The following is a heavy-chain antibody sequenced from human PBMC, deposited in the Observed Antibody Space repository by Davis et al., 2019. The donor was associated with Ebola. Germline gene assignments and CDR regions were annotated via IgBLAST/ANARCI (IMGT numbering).Heavy chain of an antibody. CDR2: ISSNGGST. D-gene: IGHD6-13*01. CDR3: ARGLAAAYFGY. Sequence: GESLKISCAASGFTFSSYAMHWVRQAPGKGLEYVSAISSNGGSTYYANSVKGRFTISRDNSKNTLYLQMGSLRAEDMAVYYCARGLAAAYFGYWGQGTLVTVSS. V-gene: IGHV3-64*01. CDR1: GFTFSSYA. J-gene: IGHJ4*02.